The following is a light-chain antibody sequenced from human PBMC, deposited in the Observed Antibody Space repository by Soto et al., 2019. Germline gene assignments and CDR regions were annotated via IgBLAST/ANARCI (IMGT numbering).Light chain of an antibody. CDR3: QQSYSFWT. V-gene: IGKV1-39*01. CDR1: QSISRY. Sequence: DIQMTQSPSSLSASVGDRVTITCRASQSISRYLNWYQHKPGKAPNLLIYAASSLQSGVPSRFSGSGSGTDFTVTLSGLQPEDVATYYCQQSYSFWTFGQVKKVDIK. CDR2: AAS. J-gene: IGKJ1*01.